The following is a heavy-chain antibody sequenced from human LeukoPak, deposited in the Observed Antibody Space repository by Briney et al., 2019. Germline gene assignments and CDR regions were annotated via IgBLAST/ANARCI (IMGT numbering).Heavy chain of an antibody. J-gene: IGHJ3*02. CDR2: IYSGGST. V-gene: IGHV3-53*01. CDR1: GFTVSSNY. CDR3: AREMATIADI. D-gene: IGHD5-24*01. Sequence: GGSLRLSCAASGFTVSSNYMSWVRQAPGKGLEWVSVIYSGGSTYYADSVKGRFTISRDHSKNTLYLQMNSLRAEDTAVYYCAREMATIADIWGQGTMVTVSS.